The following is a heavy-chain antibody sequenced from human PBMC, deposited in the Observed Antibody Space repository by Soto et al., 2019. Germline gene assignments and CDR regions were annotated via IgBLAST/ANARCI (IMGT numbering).Heavy chain of an antibody. D-gene: IGHD2-15*01. CDR2: IYHTGST. Sequence: SETQSLTCAVSGGSIRGGGCSWSWIRQPPGKGLECIGYIYHTGSTYYNPSLQSRVTISVDRSKNQFSLNLSSVTAADTALYYCAAVVIAASTTIDYWGLGTLVTVSS. V-gene: IGHV4-30-2*01. CDR3: AAVVIAASTTIDY. J-gene: IGHJ4*02. CDR1: GGSIRGGGCS.